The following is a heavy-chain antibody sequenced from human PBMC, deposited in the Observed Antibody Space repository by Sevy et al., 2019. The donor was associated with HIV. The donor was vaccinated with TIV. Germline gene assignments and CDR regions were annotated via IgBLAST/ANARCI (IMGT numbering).Heavy chain of an antibody. CDR1: GFTFSSYG. V-gene: IGHV3-30*02. J-gene: IGHJ6*02. Sequence: GGSLRLSCAASGFTFSSYGMHWVRQAPGKGLEWVAFIRYDGSNKYYADSLKGRFTISRDNSKKTLYLQMNSLRAEDTAVYYCAKDRLVHDFWGGDIAPVEGMDVWGQGTTVTVSS. CDR2: IRYDGSNK. D-gene: IGHD3-3*01. CDR3: AKDRLVHDFWGGDIAPVEGMDV.